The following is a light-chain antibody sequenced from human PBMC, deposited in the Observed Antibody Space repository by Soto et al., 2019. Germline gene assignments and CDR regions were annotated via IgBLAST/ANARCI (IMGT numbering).Light chain of an antibody. Sequence: QSALTQPRSVSGSPGQSVTISCTGTSSDVGGYNYVSWYQQHPGKAPKVMIYDVSERPSGVPDRFSGSTSGNTAFLTISGLQAEDEADYYCCSYAGSPRYVFGTGTKVTVL. CDR3: CSYAGSPRYV. CDR1: SSDVGGYNY. V-gene: IGLV2-11*01. CDR2: DVS. J-gene: IGLJ1*01.